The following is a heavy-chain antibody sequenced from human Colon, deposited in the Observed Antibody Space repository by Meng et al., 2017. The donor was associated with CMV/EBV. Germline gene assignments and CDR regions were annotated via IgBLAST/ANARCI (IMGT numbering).Heavy chain of an antibody. CDR3: ARDRDSSSWGFDF. D-gene: IGHD6-6*01. J-gene: IGHJ4*02. Sequence: ASVKVSCKSSGYYFSDFYLHWVRQAPGQGLEWMGYITPKSGHSNYDEKFRGRVAMTSDTSTSTVYMELNSLTSDDTAVYFCARDRDSSSWGFDFWGQGTLVTVSS. V-gene: IGHV1-2*02. CDR1: GYYFSDFY. CDR2: ITPKSGHS.